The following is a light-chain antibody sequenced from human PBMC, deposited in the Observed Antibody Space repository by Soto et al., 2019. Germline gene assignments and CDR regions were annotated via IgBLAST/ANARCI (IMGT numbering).Light chain of an antibody. CDR3: QQGYSNPLT. CDR1: QRISSY. J-gene: IGKJ4*01. Sequence: DIQMTQSPSSLSASVGDRVTITCRASQRISSYLNWYQHKPGKAPKLLIYGASSLQSGVPSRFSGSGSGTDFTLTISSLHPEDFATYYCQQGYSNPLTFGGGTKVKIK. V-gene: IGKV1-39*01. CDR2: GAS.